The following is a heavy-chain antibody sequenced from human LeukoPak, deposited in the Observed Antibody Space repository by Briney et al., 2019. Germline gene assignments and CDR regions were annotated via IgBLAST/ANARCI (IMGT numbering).Heavy chain of an antibody. Sequence: SVKVSCKAYGGTFSSYAISWVRQAPGQGLEWMGGIIPISGTANYAQKFQGRVTITADESTSTAYMELSSLRSEDTAVYYCARGAPSRLPAAFNWFDPWGQGTLVTVSS. CDR1: GGTFSSYA. J-gene: IGHJ5*02. D-gene: IGHD2-2*01. V-gene: IGHV1-69*13. CDR3: ARGAPSRLPAAFNWFDP. CDR2: IIPISGTA.